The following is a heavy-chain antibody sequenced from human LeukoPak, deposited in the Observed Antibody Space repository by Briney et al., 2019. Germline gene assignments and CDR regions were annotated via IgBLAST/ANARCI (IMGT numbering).Heavy chain of an antibody. J-gene: IGHJ4*02. V-gene: IGHV3-30*03. D-gene: IGHD3-16*01. CDR2: ISYDGSNK. CDR3: AQGGDLDY. Sequence: GGSLRLSCAASGFTFSSYGMHWVRQAPGKGLEWVAVISYDGSNKYYADSVKGRFTISRDNSKNTLYLQMNSLRAEDTAVYYYAQGGDLDYWGQGTLVTVSS. CDR1: GFTFSSYG.